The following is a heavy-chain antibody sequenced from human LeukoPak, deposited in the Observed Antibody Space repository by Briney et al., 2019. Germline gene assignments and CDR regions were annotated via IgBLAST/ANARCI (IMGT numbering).Heavy chain of an antibody. D-gene: IGHD4-17*01. J-gene: IGHJ4*02. CDR3: ARAHLFGDYDY. CDR1: GYTFTSYG. CDR2: ISAYNGST. V-gene: IGHV1-18*01. Sequence: GASVKVSCKASGYTFTSYGISWVRQAPGQGLEWMGWISAYNGSTNYAQRLQGRVTMTTDTSTSTAYMELRSLRSDDTAVYYCARAHLFGDYDYWGQGTLVTVSS.